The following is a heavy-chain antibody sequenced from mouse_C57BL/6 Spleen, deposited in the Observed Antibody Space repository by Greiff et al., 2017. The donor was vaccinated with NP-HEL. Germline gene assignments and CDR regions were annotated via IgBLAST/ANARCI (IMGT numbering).Heavy chain of an antibody. CDR1: GFNIKDYY. CDR3: ARGTTVVAGDY. Sequence: EVQLQQSGAELVKPGASVKLSCTASGFNIKDYYMHWVKQRTEQGLEWIGRIDPEDGETKYAPKFPGKATITADTSSNTAYLQLSSLTSEDTAVYYCARGTTVVAGDYWGQGTTLTVSS. V-gene: IGHV14-2*01. D-gene: IGHD1-1*01. CDR2: IDPEDGET. J-gene: IGHJ2*01.